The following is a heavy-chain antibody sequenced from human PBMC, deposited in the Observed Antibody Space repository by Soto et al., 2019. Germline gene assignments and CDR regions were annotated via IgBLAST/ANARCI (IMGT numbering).Heavy chain of an antibody. Sequence: SVKVSCKASGYTFTSYDINWVRQATGQGQERMGWMNPNSGNTGYAQKFQGRVTMTRNTSISTAYMELSSLRSEDTAVYYCAREVNSAAGKNYYYYGMDVWGQGTTVTVSS. CDR3: AREVNSAAGKNYYYYGMDV. CDR2: MNPNSGNT. D-gene: IGHD6-13*01. CDR1: GYTFTSYD. V-gene: IGHV1-8*01. J-gene: IGHJ6*02.